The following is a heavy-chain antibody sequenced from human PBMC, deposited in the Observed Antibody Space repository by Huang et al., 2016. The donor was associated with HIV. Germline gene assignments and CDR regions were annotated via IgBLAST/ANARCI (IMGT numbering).Heavy chain of an antibody. CDR1: GGSFRNFA. Sequence: QVQLVQSGAEVKKPGSSVKVSCKASGGSFRNFAIGGVRQAPGQGLEWMGGISPTLGTANYAQKFQGRVTIIADESTSTGYMELSSLRSEDTAVYYCATVDYYDTSGPQRGYFDNWGQGTLVTVSS. CDR3: ATVDYYDTSGPQRGYFDN. CDR2: ISPTLGTA. V-gene: IGHV1-69*01. D-gene: IGHD3-22*01. J-gene: IGHJ4*02.